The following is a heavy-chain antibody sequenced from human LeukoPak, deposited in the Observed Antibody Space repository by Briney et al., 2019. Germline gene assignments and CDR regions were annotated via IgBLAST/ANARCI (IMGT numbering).Heavy chain of an antibody. CDR1: GFTFSSYA. Sequence: GGSLRLSCAASGFTFSSYAMSWVRQAPGKGLEWVSAISGSGGSTYYADSVKGRFTISRDNSKNTLYLQMNSLRAEDTAVYYCAKDIVVVVAATPDYWGQGTLVTVSS. CDR2: ISGSGGST. V-gene: IGHV3-23*01. D-gene: IGHD2-15*01. J-gene: IGHJ4*02. CDR3: AKDIVVVVAATPDY.